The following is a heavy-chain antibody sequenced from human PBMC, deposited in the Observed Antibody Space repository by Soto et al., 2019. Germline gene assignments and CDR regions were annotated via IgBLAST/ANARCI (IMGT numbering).Heavy chain of an antibody. D-gene: IGHD3-10*01. CDR3: ATSCRFGTQPEI. CDR2: ISPSGTT. V-gene: IGHV4-34*01. CDR1: GGSFRDNY. Sequence: QVQLQQWGAGLLKPSETLSLSCAVSGGSFRDNYWTWFRQPPGKGLEWIGEISPSGTTKYTPSLKSRSTISVDTSKTPISLKVTSVTAADKSVYYCATSCRFGTQPEIWGQGTLVTVSS. J-gene: IGHJ4*02.